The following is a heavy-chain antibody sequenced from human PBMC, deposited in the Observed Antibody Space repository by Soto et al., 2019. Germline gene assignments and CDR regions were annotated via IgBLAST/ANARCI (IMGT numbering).Heavy chain of an antibody. J-gene: IGHJ4*02. CDR1: GFTLTHLS. Sequence: ASVKVSFKVSGFTLTHLSMHWVRQAPGEGLEWMGRFDPEDGNTGYAQKFQGRVTMTRNTSISTAYMELSSLRSEDTAVYYCARGEFFEGYGDYYFDYWGQGTLVTVSS. CDR2: FDPEDGNT. V-gene: IGHV1-24*01. D-gene: IGHD4-17*01. CDR3: ARGEFFEGYGDYYFDY.